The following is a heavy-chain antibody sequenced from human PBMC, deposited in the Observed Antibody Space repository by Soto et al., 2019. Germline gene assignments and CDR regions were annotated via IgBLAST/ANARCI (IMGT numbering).Heavy chain of an antibody. D-gene: IGHD3-16*02. CDR2: IGAYNGNT. CDR3: ARGELSFDYLDY. CDR1: AYTFTAYG. Sequence: ASVKVSCKASAYTFTAYGISWVRQAPGQGLEWLGWIGAYNGNTNYPQKLQGRVTMTTDTSTSTAYMELRSLRSDGTAVYYCARGELSFDYLDYWGQGTLVTVSS. J-gene: IGHJ4*02. V-gene: IGHV1-18*01.